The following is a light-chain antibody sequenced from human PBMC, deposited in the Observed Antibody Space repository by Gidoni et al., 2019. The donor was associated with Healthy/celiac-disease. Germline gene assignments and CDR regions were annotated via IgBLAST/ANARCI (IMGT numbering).Light chain of an antibody. CDR3: GTWDSSLSAGV. V-gene: IGLV1-51*01. CDR1: SSNIGNTY. Sequence: SVLTQPPPVSAAPGQKVTISCSGSSSNIGNTYVSWYQQLPGTAPKLLIYDNNKRPSGIPDRFSGSKSGTSATLGITGLQTGDEADYYCGTWDSSLSAGVFGGGTKLTVL. CDR2: DNN. J-gene: IGLJ2*01.